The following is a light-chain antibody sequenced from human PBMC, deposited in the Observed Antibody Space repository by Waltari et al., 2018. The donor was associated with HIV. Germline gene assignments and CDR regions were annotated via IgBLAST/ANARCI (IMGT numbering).Light chain of an antibody. CDR1: QSVGSTY. CDR2: GAS. CDR3: QQYGSSPLMYT. J-gene: IGKJ2*01. V-gene: IGKV3-20*01. Sequence: EIVLTQSPGTLSLSPGERATLSCRASQSVGSTYLAWYQQKPGQAPRLLIYGASSRATGIPDRFSGSGSGTDFTLTISRLEPEDFAVHYCQQYGSSPLMYTFGQGTKLEIK.